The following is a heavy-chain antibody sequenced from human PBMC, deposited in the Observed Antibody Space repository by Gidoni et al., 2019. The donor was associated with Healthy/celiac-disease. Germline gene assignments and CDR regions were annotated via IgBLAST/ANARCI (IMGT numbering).Heavy chain of an antibody. Sequence: QVQLQQWGAGLLKPSEALSPTCAVYGGLFSGYYWRWIRQRPGKGQEWIGELNHSGSTNYNPSLKSRITISVDTSKNQFSLKLSSVTAADTAVYYCARSGLTYYYGSGSYFGYWGQGTLVTVSS. CDR2: LNHSGST. D-gene: IGHD3-10*01. J-gene: IGHJ4*02. CDR3: ARSGLTYYYGSGSYFGY. V-gene: IGHV4-34*01. CDR1: GGLFSGYY.